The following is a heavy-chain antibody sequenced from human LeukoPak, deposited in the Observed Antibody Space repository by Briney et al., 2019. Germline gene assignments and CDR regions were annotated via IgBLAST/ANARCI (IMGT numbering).Heavy chain of an antibody. V-gene: IGHV4-39*07. CDR1: GGSISSSSYY. J-gene: IGHJ3*02. CDR3: ARDAPPGGGYAFDI. Sequence: SETLSLTCTVSGGSISSSSYYWGWIRQPPGKGLEWIGSIYYSGSTNYNPSLKSRVTISVDTSKNQFSLKLSSVTAADTAVYYCARDAPPGGGYAFDIWGQGTMVTVSS. CDR2: IYYSGST. D-gene: IGHD3-10*01.